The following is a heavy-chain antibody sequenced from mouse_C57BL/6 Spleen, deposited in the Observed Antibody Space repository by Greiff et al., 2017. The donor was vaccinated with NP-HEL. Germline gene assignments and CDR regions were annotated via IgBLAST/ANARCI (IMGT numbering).Heavy chain of an antibody. V-gene: IGHV1-52*01. CDR1: GYTFTSYW. Sequence: QVQLQQPGAELVRPGSSVKLSCKASGYTFTSYWMHWVKQRPIQGLEWIGNIDPSDSETHYNQKFKDKATLTVDKSSSTAYMQLSSLTSEDSAVYYCARSMRDWYFDVWGTGTTVTVSS. CDR2: IDPSDSET. CDR3: ARSMRDWYFDV. J-gene: IGHJ1*03.